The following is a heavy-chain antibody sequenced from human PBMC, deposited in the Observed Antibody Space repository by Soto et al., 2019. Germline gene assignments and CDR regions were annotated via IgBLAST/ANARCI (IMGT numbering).Heavy chain of an antibody. J-gene: IGHJ4*02. CDR1: GFSLSTNGVG. V-gene: IGHV2-5*02. CDR3: AHLLWQNFDY. D-gene: IGHD2-21*01. CDR2: IFWDDDK. Sequence: QITLKESGPTLGKPTQTLTLTCTFSGFSLSTNGVGVGWIRQPPGKALEWLTLIFWDDDKRYSPSLRSRLTITKDTSKNQVVLTMTNMDPVDTATYCGAHLLWQNFDYWGQGALVTVSS.